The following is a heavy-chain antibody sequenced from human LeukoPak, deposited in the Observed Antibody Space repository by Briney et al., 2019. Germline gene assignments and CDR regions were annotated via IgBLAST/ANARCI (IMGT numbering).Heavy chain of an antibody. Sequence: GGSLRLSCAASGFTFSSYGMHWVRQAPGKGLEWVAVISYDGSNKYYADSVKGRFTISRDNSKNTLYLQMNSPRAEDTAVYYCATLEVPAAMIDAFHIWGQGTMVTVSS. D-gene: IGHD2-2*01. J-gene: IGHJ3*02. CDR2: ISYDGSNK. V-gene: IGHV3-30*03. CDR1: GFTFSSYG. CDR3: ATLEVPAAMIDAFHI.